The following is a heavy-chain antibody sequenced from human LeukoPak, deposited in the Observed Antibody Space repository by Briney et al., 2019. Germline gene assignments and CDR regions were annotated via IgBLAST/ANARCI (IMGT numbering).Heavy chain of an antibody. Sequence: SETLSLTCTVSGGSISSSNYYWGWIRQPPGKGLEWIGSIYYSGSTYYNPSLKSRVTISADTSKNQFSLKLTSVTAADTAVYYCAPQRGGLTRFDYWGQGTLVTVSS. CDR3: APQRGGLTRFDY. V-gene: IGHV4-39*01. CDR1: GGSISSSNYY. J-gene: IGHJ4*02. D-gene: IGHD3-16*01. CDR2: IYYSGST.